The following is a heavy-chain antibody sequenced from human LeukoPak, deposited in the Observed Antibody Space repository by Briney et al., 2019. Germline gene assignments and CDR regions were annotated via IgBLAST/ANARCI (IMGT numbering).Heavy chain of an antibody. CDR3: ARDNNRYFDY. CDR1: GGSISSGGYS. J-gene: IGHJ4*02. D-gene: IGHD1/OR15-1a*01. V-gene: IGHV4-30-2*01. CDR2: IYHSGST. Sequence: TLSLICTVSGGSISSGGYSWSWIRQPPGKGLEWIGYIYHSGSTYYNPSLKSRVTISVDRSKNQFSLKLSSVTAADTAVYYCARDNNRYFDYWGQGTLVTVSS.